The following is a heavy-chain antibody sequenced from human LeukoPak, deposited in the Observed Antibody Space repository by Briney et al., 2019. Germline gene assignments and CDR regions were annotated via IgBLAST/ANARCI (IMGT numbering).Heavy chain of an antibody. CDR1: GFTFSSYD. Sequence: GGSLRLSCAASGFTFSSYDMHWVRQAPGKGLEWVAVISYDGSNKYYADSVKGRFTISRDNSKNTLYLQMNSLRAEDTAVYYCAKDGLGYYYDSSGRDAFDIWGQGTMVTVSS. CDR3: AKDGLGYYYDSSGRDAFDI. D-gene: IGHD3-22*01. CDR2: ISYDGSNK. V-gene: IGHV3-30*18. J-gene: IGHJ3*02.